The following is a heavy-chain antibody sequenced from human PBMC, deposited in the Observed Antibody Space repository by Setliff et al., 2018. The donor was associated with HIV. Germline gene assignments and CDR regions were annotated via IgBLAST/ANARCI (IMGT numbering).Heavy chain of an antibody. Sequence: PSETLSLTCAVSGYSISSGYYWGWIRQPPGKGLEWIGSIYHSGSTYYNPSLKSRVTISVDTSKNQFSLKLSSVTAADTAVYYCARHSGGSFYNFWSGDYYYYGMYVWGQGTTVTVSS. D-gene: IGHD3-3*01. CDR3: ARHSGGSFYNFWSGDYYYYGMYV. V-gene: IGHV4-38-2*01. J-gene: IGHJ6*02. CDR1: GYSISSGYY. CDR2: IYHSGST.